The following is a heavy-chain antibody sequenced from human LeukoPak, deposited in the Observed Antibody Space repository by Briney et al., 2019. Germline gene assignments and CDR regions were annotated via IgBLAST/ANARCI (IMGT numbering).Heavy chain of an antibody. J-gene: IGHJ5*02. CDR2: VHYSGIT. D-gene: IGHD3-9*01. CDR3: VIVTYDTYFYP. V-gene: IGHV4-59*11. Sequence: SETLSLTCAVSGDSISGHYWNWIRQPPGKGLEWIGCVHYSGITYYNPSLKSRVAISVDTSKKQFSLILNSVTAADTAVYYCVIVTYDTYFYPWGERTLVTVSS. CDR1: GDSISGHY.